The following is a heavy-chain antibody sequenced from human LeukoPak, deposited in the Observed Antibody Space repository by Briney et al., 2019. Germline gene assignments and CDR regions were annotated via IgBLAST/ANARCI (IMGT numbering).Heavy chain of an antibody. CDR1: GFTFSSYW. CDR3: AKATGYLL. V-gene: IGHV3-23*01. CDR2: ISNSDGST. D-gene: IGHD1-14*01. J-gene: IGHJ4*02. Sequence: GGSLRLSCAASGFTFSSYWMSWVRQAPGKGLEWVSTISNSDGSTYYADSVKGRFTISRDNSENTLYLQMNSLRAEDTAVYYCAKATGYLLWGQGTLVIVSS.